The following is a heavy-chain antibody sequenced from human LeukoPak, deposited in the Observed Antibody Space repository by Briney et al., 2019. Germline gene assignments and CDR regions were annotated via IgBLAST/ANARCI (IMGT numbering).Heavy chain of an antibody. J-gene: IGHJ5*02. CDR2: MNPNSGNT. Sequence: ASVKVSCKASGYTFTSYDINWVRQATGQGLEWMGWMNPNSGNTGYAQKFQGRVTMTRNTSISTAYMEPSSLRSEDAAVYYCARGPVVQAANVRFDPWGQGTLVTVSS. V-gene: IGHV1-8*01. D-gene: IGHD2-2*01. CDR1: GYTFTSYD. CDR3: ARGPVVQAANVRFDP.